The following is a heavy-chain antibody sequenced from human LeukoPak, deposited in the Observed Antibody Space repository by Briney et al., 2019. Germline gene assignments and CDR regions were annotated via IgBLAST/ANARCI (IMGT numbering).Heavy chain of an antibody. Sequence: PSETLSLTRTVSCGSISSYYWSWIPQPAGKGLEWIGRIYTSGSTNYNPSLKSRVTMSVGTSKNQFSLKLSSVTAADTAVYYCARESESTYYYDSSGYYFDYWGQGTLVTVSS. CDR3: ARESESTYYYDSSGYYFDY. CDR2: IYTSGST. D-gene: IGHD3-22*01. CDR1: CGSISSYY. V-gene: IGHV4-4*07. J-gene: IGHJ4*02.